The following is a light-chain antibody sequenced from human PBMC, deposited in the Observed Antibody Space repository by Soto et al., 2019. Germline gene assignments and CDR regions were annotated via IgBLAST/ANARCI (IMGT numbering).Light chain of an antibody. V-gene: IGLV1-47*01. Sequence: QSVLTQPPSASGTPGQRVTISCSGSSSNIGSNYVYWYHQLPGTAPKLVIYRNNQRPSGVPDRISGSKSGTSASLAISGLRSEDEADYYCASWDDTLDAQVFGGGTKVTVL. J-gene: IGLJ3*02. CDR3: ASWDDTLDAQV. CDR1: SSNIGSNY. CDR2: RNN.